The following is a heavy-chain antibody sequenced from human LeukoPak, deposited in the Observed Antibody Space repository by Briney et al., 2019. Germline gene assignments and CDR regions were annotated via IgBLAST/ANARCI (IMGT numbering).Heavy chain of an antibody. Sequence: ASVKVSCKASGYSFTGYYIHWVREAPGQGLEWMGIINPSGGSTSYAQKFQGRVTMTRDTSTSTVYMELSSLRSEDTAVYYCARSDYGGNSAIFGYWGQGTLVTVSS. CDR3: ARSDYGGNSAIFGY. J-gene: IGHJ4*02. V-gene: IGHV1-46*01. D-gene: IGHD4-23*01. CDR1: GYSFTGYY. CDR2: INPSGGST.